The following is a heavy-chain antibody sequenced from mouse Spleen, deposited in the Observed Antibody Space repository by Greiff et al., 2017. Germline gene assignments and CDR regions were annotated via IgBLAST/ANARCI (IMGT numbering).Heavy chain of an antibody. CDR3: ARGGFYDGSYTFAY. Sequence: QVQLQQPGAELVRPGSSVKLSCKASGYTFTSYWMHWVKQRPIQGLEWIGNIDPSDSETHYNQKFKDKATLTVDKSSSTAYMQLSSLTSEDSAVYYCARGGFYDGSYTFAYWGQGTLVTVSA. CDR1: GYTFTSYW. D-gene: IGHD2-1*01. CDR2: IDPSDSET. V-gene: IGHV1-52*01. J-gene: IGHJ3*01.